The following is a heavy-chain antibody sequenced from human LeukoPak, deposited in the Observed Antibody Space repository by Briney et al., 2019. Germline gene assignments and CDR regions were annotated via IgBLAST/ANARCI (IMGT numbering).Heavy chain of an antibody. Sequence: GGSLRLSCAASGFTFSSYAMSWVRQAPGKGLEWVSAISGGGGSTYYADSVKGRFTISRDNSKNTLYLQMNSLRAEDTALYYCAKGNGPMVRGVIIFDYWGQGTLVTVSS. CDR2: ISGGGGST. CDR3: AKGNGPMVRGVIIFDY. D-gene: IGHD3-10*01. J-gene: IGHJ4*02. V-gene: IGHV3-23*01. CDR1: GFTFSSYA.